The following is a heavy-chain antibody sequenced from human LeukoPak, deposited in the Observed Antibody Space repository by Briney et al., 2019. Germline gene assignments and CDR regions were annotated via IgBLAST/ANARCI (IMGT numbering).Heavy chain of an antibody. Sequence: GGSLRLSCAASGFTFSSYGMHWVRQAPGKGLEWVAVIWYDGSNKYYADSVKGRFTISRDNSKNTLYLQMNSLRAEDTAVYYCARGLTYSGGYYNDYYYGMDVWGQGTTVTVSS. CDR3: ARGLTYSGGYYNDYYYGMDV. D-gene: IGHD3-10*01. CDR1: GFTFSSYG. V-gene: IGHV3-33*01. J-gene: IGHJ6*02. CDR2: IWYDGSNK.